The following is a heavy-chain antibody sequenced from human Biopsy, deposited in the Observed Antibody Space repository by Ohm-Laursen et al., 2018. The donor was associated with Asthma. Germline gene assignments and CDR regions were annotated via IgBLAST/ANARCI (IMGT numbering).Heavy chain of an antibody. V-gene: IGHV1-18*01. D-gene: IGHD3-10*01. CDR3: ARAVDYSHYYGIDV. CDR2: ISVYSGNT. CDR1: GYAFNSAG. J-gene: IGHJ6*02. Sequence: ASVKVSCKASGYAFNSAGITWVRQAPGQGLEWMGWISVYSGNTKVAQKLQDRVTMITDTSTSTAYMELRGLRSDDTAVYFCARAVDYSHYYGIDVWGQGTTVTVS.